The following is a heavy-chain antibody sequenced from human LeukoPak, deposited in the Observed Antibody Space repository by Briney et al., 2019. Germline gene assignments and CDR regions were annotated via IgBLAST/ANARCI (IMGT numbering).Heavy chain of an antibody. J-gene: IGHJ6*03. Sequence: GASVKVSCKASGYTFTSYAMNWVRQAPGQGLEWMGWINTNTGNPTYAQGFTGRFVFSLDTSVSTAYLQISSLKAEDTAVYYCARPGLRFLEWLPIYYYYYMDVWGKGTTVTVSS. CDR2: INTNTGNP. CDR1: GYTFTSYA. V-gene: IGHV7-4-1*02. CDR3: ARPGLRFLEWLPIYYYYYMDV. D-gene: IGHD3-3*01.